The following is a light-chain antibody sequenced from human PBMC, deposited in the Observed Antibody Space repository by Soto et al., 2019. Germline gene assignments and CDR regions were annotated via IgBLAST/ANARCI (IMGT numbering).Light chain of an antibody. CDR2: GAS. J-gene: IGKJ1*01. CDR3: QLYDSSLWT. Sequence: EIVLTQSPGTLSLSPGERATLSCRASQSVSSSYLAWYQQKFGQAPRLLIYGASSRATGIPDRFSGSGSGTDFTLTISRLEPEDFAGYYCQLYDSSLWTFGQGTKVEIK. V-gene: IGKV3-20*01. CDR1: QSVSSSY.